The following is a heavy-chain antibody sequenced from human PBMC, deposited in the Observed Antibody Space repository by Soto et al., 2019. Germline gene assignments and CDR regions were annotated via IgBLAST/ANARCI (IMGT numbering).Heavy chain of an antibody. Sequence: SETLSLTCTVSGGSISSYYWSWIRQPAGKXLEWIGRIYTSGSTNYNPSLKSRVTMSVDTSKNQFSLKLSSVTAADTAVYYCARDALYYYDSSGLNWFDPWGQGTLVTVSS. CDR2: IYTSGST. CDR3: ARDALYYYDSSGLNWFDP. CDR1: GGSISSYY. J-gene: IGHJ5*02. V-gene: IGHV4-4*07. D-gene: IGHD3-22*01.